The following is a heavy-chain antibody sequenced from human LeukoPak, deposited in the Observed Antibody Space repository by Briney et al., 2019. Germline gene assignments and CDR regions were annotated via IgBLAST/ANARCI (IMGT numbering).Heavy chain of an antibody. D-gene: IGHD3-3*01. Sequence: GGSLRLSCAASGFTFSSYAMHWVRQAPGKGLEWVAVISYDGSNKYYADSVKGRFTISRDNSKNTLYLQMNSLRAEDTAVYYCAREPRGVSGYLDYWDQGTLVTVSS. CDR2: ISYDGSNK. CDR1: GFTFSSYA. CDR3: AREPRGVSGYLDY. V-gene: IGHV3-30-3*01. J-gene: IGHJ4*02.